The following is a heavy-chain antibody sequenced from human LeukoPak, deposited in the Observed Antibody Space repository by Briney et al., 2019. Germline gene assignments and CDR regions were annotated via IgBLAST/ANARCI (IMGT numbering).Heavy chain of an antibody. D-gene: IGHD5-12*01. Sequence: ASVKVSCKASGYTFTGYYMHWVRQAPGQGLEWMGWINPNSGGTNYAQKFQGRVTMTRDTSISTAYMELSRLRSDDTAVYYCARVLKNRGYSGYDYGYWGQGTLVTVSS. CDR1: GYTFTGYY. CDR3: ARVLKNRGYSGYDYGY. CDR2: INPNSGGT. V-gene: IGHV1-2*02. J-gene: IGHJ4*02.